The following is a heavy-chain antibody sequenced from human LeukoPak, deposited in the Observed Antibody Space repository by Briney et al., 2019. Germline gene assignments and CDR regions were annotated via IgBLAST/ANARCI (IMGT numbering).Heavy chain of an antibody. V-gene: IGHV4-39*07. Sequence: SETLSLTCAVSGGSISSSNYYWGWIRQPPGKGLEWIGSIYYSGSTYYDPSLKSRVTISVDTSKNQFSLKLSSVSAADTAVYYCATSGSYRVRGLDYWGQGTLVTVSS. CDR3: ATSGSYRVRGLDY. CDR2: IYYSGST. J-gene: IGHJ4*02. D-gene: IGHD1-26*01. CDR1: GGSISSSNYY.